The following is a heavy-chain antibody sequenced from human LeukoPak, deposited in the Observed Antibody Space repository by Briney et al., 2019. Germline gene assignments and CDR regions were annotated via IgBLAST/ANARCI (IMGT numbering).Heavy chain of an antibody. Sequence: GASVKVSCKASGYTFTSYGISWVRQAPGQGLEWMGWINPDSGGTNYAQKFQGRVTMTRDTSISTAYMELSRLRSDDTAVYYCARVPRIAARPFDYWGQGTLVTVSS. D-gene: IGHD6-6*01. CDR3: ARVPRIAARPFDY. CDR2: INPDSGGT. V-gene: IGHV1-2*02. J-gene: IGHJ4*02. CDR1: GYTFTSYG.